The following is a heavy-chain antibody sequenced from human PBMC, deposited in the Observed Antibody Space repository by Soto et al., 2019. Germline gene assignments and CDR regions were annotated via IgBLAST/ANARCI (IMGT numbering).Heavy chain of an antibody. CDR3: ARIAWFPTNWFDP. CDR2: ISAYNGNT. CDR1: GYTFTSYG. Sequence: ASVKGSCKASGYTFTSYGITWVRQAPGQGLEWMGWISAYNGNTNYAQKLQGRVTMTTDTSTSTAYMELRSLRSDDTAVYYCARIAWFPTNWFDPWGQGTLVTVSS. D-gene: IGHD3-10*01. V-gene: IGHV1-18*01. J-gene: IGHJ5*02.